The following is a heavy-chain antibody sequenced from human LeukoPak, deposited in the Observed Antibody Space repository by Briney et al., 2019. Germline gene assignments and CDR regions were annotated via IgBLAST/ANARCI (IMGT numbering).Heavy chain of an antibody. Sequence: GGSLRLSCAASGFTFGSYGMHWIRQAPGKGLEWVAVIWYDGSNKYYADSVKGRFTISRDNSKNTLYLQMNSLRAEDTAVYYCAREPGIAVAGPGYWGQGTLVTVSS. CDR2: IWYDGSNK. J-gene: IGHJ4*02. D-gene: IGHD6-19*01. V-gene: IGHV3-33*08. CDR3: AREPGIAVAGPGY. CDR1: GFTFGSYG.